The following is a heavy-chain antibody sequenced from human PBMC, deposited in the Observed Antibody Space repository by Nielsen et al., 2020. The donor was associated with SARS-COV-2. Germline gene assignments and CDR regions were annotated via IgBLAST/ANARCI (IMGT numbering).Heavy chain of an antibody. V-gene: IGHV3-7*01. J-gene: IGHJ4*02. CDR1: GFTFSSYW. CDR3: ARGSYDSSGYYYDPFDY. Sequence: GSLKISCAASGFTFSSYWMSWVRQAPGKGLEWVANIKQDGSEKYYVDSVKGRFTISRDNAKNSLYLQMNSLRAEDTAVYYCARGSYDSSGYYYDPFDYWGQGTLVTVSS. D-gene: IGHD3-22*01. CDR2: IKQDGSEK.